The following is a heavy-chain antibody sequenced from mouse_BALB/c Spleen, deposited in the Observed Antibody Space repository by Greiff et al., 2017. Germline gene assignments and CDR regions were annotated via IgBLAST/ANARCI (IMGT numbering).Heavy chain of an antibody. Sequence: EVHLVESGGGLVKPGGSLKLSCAASGFAFSSYDMSWVRQTPEKRMVWVAYISSGGGSTYYPDTVKGRFTISRDNAKNTLYLQMNSLKSEDTAMYYCARQYYYGSSDWGQGTLVTVSA. J-gene: IGHJ3*01. CDR1: GFAFSSYD. CDR3: ARQYYYGSSD. CDR2: ISSGGGST. V-gene: IGHV5-12-1*01. D-gene: IGHD1-1*01.